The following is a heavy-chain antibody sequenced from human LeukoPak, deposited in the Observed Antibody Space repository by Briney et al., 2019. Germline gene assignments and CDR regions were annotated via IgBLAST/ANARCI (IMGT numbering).Heavy chain of an antibody. CDR2: ISSSSSYI. V-gene: IGHV3-21*01. CDR1: GLTFSSYG. D-gene: IGHD4-17*01. Sequence: PGGSLRLSCAASGLTFSSYGMHWVRQAPGKGLEWVSSISSSSSYIYYADSVKGRFTISRDNAKNSLYLQMNSLRAEDTAVYYCARADYGEKPYYFDYWGQGTLVTVSS. J-gene: IGHJ4*02. CDR3: ARADYGEKPYYFDY.